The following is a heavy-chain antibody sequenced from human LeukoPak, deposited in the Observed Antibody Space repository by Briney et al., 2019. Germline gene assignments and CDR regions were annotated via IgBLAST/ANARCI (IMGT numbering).Heavy chain of an antibody. V-gene: IGHV4-61*02. CDR1: GGSISSGSYY. Sequence: SQTLSLTCTVSGGSISSGSYYWSWIRQPAGKGLEWIGRIYTSGSTNYNPSLKSRVTISVDTSKNQFSLKLSFVTAADTAVYYCASSSRYDSSGYYYYYYYMDVWGKGTTVTISS. J-gene: IGHJ6*03. CDR3: ASSSRYDSSGYYYYYYYMDV. D-gene: IGHD3-22*01. CDR2: IYTSGST.